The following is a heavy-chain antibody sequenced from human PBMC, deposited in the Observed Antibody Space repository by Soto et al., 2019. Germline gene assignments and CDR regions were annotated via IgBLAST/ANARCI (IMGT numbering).Heavy chain of an antibody. V-gene: IGHV4-34*02. CDR1: GGALSGFD. CDR2: VSRRGTT. CDR3: ARYGRDDYGQNNWFNP. D-gene: IGHD4-17*01. J-gene: IGHJ5*02. Sequence: QVRLQHWGSGLLKPSETLSLTCAVSGGALSGFDWSWIRQAPGKGLEWIGEVSRRGTTNHTPSLKSRLSISQDMSKSPLSLTLTSVTAADTAVYYCARYGRDDYGQNNWFNPWGQGTLVTVSS.